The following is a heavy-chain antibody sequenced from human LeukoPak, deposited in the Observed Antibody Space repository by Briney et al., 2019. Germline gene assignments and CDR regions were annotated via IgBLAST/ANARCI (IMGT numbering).Heavy chain of an antibody. Sequence: PSETLSLTCAVYGGSFSGYYWSWIRQPPGKGLEWIGEINHSGSTNYNPSLKSRVTISVDTSKNQFSLKLSSVTAADTAVYYCARLYSSGWYVDYWGQGTLVTVSS. CDR3: ARLYSSGWYVDY. CDR2: INHSGST. CDR1: GGSFSGYY. D-gene: IGHD6-19*01. J-gene: IGHJ4*02. V-gene: IGHV4-34*01.